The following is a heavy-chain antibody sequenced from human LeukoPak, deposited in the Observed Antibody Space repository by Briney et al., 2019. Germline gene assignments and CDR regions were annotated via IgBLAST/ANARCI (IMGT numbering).Heavy chain of an antibody. Sequence: GASVKVSCKASGYTFTSYYMHWVRQAPGQGLEWMGIINPSGGSTSYAQKFQGRVTMTRDKSTSTAYMELSSLRSEDTAVYYCARGAPPDYGGNSINWFDPWGQGTLVTVSS. V-gene: IGHV1-46*01. J-gene: IGHJ5*02. D-gene: IGHD4-23*01. CDR1: GYTFTSYY. CDR2: INPSGGST. CDR3: ARGAPPDYGGNSINWFDP.